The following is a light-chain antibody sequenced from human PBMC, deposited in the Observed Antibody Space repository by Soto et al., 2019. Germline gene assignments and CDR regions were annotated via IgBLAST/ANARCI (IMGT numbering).Light chain of an antibody. CDR1: QSITTW. J-gene: IGKJ5*01. CDR3: QQPSNWPPLSIT. V-gene: IGKV1-5*01. Sequence: DIQMTQSPSTLSASVGDSVTITCRASQSITTWLAWYQQRPGKAPKLLIYDVSSLQSGVPSRFSGSGSGTEFTLTISSLEPEYFAVYYCQQPSNWPPLSITFGQGTRLEI. CDR2: DVS.